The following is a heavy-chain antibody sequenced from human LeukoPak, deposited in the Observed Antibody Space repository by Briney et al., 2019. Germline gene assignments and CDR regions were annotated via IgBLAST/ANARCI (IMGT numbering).Heavy chain of an antibody. D-gene: IGHD3-22*01. Sequence: SVKVSCKASGGTFSSYAISWVRQAPGQGLEWMGRIIPILGIANYAQKFQGRVTITADKSTSTAYMELSSLRSEDTAVYYCAREVRGYYDSSGYYPDYWGQGTLVTVSS. V-gene: IGHV1-69*04. CDR3: AREVRGYYDSSGYYPDY. J-gene: IGHJ4*02. CDR1: GGTFSSYA. CDR2: IIPILGIA.